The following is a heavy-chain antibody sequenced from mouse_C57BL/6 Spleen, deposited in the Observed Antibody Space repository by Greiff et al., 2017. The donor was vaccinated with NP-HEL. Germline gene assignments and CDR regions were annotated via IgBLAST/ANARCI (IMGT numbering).Heavy chain of an antibody. D-gene: IGHD1-1*01. Sequence: VQLQQSGAELVMPGASVKLSCKASGYTFTSYWMHWVKQRPGQGLEWIGELDPSDSYTNYNQKFKGKSTLTVDKSSSTAYMQLSSLTSEDSAVYDSARSYYGSSLYYYAMDYWDQGTSVTVSS. CDR3: ARSYYGSSLYYYAMDY. J-gene: IGHJ4*01. CDR2: LDPSDSYT. V-gene: IGHV1-69*01. CDR1: GYTFTSYW.